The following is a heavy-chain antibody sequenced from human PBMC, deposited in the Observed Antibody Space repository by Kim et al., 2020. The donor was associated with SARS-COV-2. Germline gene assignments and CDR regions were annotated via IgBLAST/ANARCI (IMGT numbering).Heavy chain of an antibody. CDR2: ISYDGSNK. CDR3: AKGGFGYSYGYSGYFDY. V-gene: IGHV3-30*18. J-gene: IGHJ4*03. CDR1: GFTFSSYG. Sequence: GGSLRLSCAASGFTFSSYGMHWVRQAPGKGLEWVAVISYDGSNKYYADSVKGRFTISRDNSKNTLYLQMNSLRAEDTAVYYCAKGGFGYSYGYSGYFDY. D-gene: IGHD5-18*01.